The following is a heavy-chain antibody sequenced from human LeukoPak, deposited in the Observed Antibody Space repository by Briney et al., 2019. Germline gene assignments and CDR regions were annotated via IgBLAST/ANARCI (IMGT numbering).Heavy chain of an antibody. V-gene: IGHV4-34*01. D-gene: IGHD3-9*01. CDR3: ASTSYYDILTGYSTRNWFDP. CDR1: GGSFSGYY. CDR2: INHSGST. Sequence: SETLSLTCAVYGGSFSGYYWSWIRQPPGKWLEWIGEINHSGSTNYNPSLKSRVTISVDTSKNQFSLKLSSVTAADTAVYYCASTSYYDILTGYSTRNWFDPWGQGTLVTVSS. J-gene: IGHJ5*02.